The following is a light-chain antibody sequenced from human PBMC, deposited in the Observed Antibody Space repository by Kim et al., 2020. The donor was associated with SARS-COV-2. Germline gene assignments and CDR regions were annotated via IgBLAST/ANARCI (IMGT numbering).Light chain of an antibody. CDR2: DVN. J-gene: IGLJ1*01. Sequence: GQSITIACTGTSRDVGGYNYVSWYQQYPGKAPKRIIFDVNERPSGVSSRFSGSKSGNTASLTISGLQAEDEADYHCSSYTSSISYVFGTGTKVTVL. CDR1: SRDVGGYNY. CDR3: SSYTSSISYV. V-gene: IGLV2-14*04.